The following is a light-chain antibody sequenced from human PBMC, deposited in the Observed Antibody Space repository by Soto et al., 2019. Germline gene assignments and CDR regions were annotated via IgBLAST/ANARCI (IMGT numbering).Light chain of an antibody. J-gene: IGLJ1*01. Sequence: QSALTQPASVSGSPGQSITISCTGTSIDVGRTNIVSWYQQHPGKAPKLMIYEATKRPSGVSDRFSGSKSGNTASLTISGLQAEDEADYYCCSSSYTGTFNYVFGTGTKLTVL. V-gene: IGLV2-23*02. CDR3: CSSSYTGTFNYV. CDR1: SIDVGRTNI. CDR2: EAT.